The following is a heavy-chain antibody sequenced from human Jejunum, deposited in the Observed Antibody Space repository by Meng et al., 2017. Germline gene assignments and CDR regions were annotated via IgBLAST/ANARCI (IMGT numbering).Heavy chain of an antibody. V-gene: IGHV4-61*01. CDR3: ARDNWGSLDY. CDR1: GDSVSSNNDG. J-gene: IGHJ4*02. CDR2: GST. D-gene: IGHD7-27*01. Sequence: QMHLQGSGPGLVMPSETLSLTCTVSGDSVSSNNDGWGWIRQPPGKGLEWIGYGSTNHNPSLKSRVTISVDTSKNQFFLTLNSVTAADTAIYYCARDNWGSLDYWGQGILVTVSS.